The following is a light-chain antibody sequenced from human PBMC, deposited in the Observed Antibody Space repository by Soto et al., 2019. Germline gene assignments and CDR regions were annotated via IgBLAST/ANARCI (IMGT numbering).Light chain of an antibody. J-gene: IGKJ5*01. CDR1: QSVSNS. Sequence: EIVLTQSPATLSLSPGERVTLSCRASQSVSNSLAWYQQKPGQPPRLLIYDVSNRATGVPARFSGSGSGTEFTLTISSPQSEDFAVYYCQQYNNWPPTFGQGTRLEI. CDR3: QQYNNWPPT. CDR2: DVS. V-gene: IGKV3-15*01.